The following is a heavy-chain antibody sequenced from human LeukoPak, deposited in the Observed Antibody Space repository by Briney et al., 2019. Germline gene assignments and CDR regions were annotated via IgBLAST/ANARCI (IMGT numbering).Heavy chain of an antibody. CDR1: GFTFSSYA. V-gene: IGHV3-23*01. Sequence: PGGSLRLSCAAPGFTFSSYAMSWVRQAPGKGLEWVSAISGSGGSTYYADSVKGRFTISRDNSKNTLYLQMNSLRAEDTAVYYCTSSSSRGIYYYYYYMDAWGKGTTVTVSS. D-gene: IGHD6-6*01. J-gene: IGHJ6*03. CDR3: TSSSSRGIYYYYYYMDA. CDR2: ISGSGGST.